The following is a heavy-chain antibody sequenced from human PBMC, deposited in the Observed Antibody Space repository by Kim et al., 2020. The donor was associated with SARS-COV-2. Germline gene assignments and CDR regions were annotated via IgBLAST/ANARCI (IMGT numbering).Heavy chain of an antibody. CDR1: GGSISSYY. CDR2: IYYSGST. J-gene: IGHJ2*01. Sequence: SETLSLTCTVSGGSISSYYWSWIRQPPGKGLEWIGYIYYSGSTNYNPSLKSRVTISVDTSKNQFSLKLSSVTAADTAVYYCARGGSGYDWGGYFDLWGRGTLVTVSS. V-gene: IGHV4-59*13. CDR3: ARGGSGYDWGGYFDL. D-gene: IGHD5-12*01.